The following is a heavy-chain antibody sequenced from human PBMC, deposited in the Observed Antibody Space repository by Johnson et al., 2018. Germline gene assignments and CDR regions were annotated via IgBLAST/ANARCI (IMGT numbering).Heavy chain of an antibody. J-gene: IGHJ1*01. V-gene: IGHV3-23*04. CDR2: ISGDGDIA. D-gene: IGHD3-22*01. CDR1: GFTFSSYA. CDR3: ARDRAWDSSVYYPECCRH. Sequence: EVQLGESGGGLVQPGGSLGLSCEVYGFTFSSYAMSWVRQLPGKGLEWVSSISGDGDIAYYADSVKGGLTISRDNSKNQLFLQTNSLRAEDTAVYYCARDRAWDSSVYYPECCRHWGQGTLVIVSS.